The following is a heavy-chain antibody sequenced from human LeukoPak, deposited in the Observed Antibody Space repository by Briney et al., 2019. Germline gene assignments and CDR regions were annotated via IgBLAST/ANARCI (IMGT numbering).Heavy chain of an antibody. CDR1: GGTFSSYA. D-gene: IGHD6-19*01. CDR2: IIPILGIA. J-gene: IGHJ4*02. CDR3: ARDCIAVAGDFDY. Sequence: GATVKVSCKASGGTFSSYAISWVRQAPGQGLEWMGRIIPILGIANYAQKFQGRVTITADKSTSTAYMELSSLRSEDTAVYYCARDCIAVAGDFDYWGQGTLVTVSS. V-gene: IGHV1-69*04.